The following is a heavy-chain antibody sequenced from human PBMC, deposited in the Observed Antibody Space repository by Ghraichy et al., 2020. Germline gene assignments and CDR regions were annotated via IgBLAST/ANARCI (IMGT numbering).Heavy chain of an antibody. CDR2: ISSSSSYI. V-gene: IGHV3-21*01. CDR3: AREAPYYDFWSGYYTRHNYYYYYMDV. J-gene: IGHJ6*03. CDR1: GFTFSSYS. Sequence: SCAASGFTFSSYSMNWVRQAPGKGLEWVSSISSSSSYIYYADSVKGRFTISRDNAKNSLYLQMNSLRAEDTAVYYCAREAPYYDFWSGYYTRHNYYYYYMDVWGKGTTVTVSS. D-gene: IGHD3-3*01.